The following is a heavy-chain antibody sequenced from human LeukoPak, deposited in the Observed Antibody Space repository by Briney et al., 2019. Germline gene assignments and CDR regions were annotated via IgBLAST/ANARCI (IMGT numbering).Heavy chain of an antibody. D-gene: IGHD1-1*01. CDR2: ISSSSSSYI. CDR3: AKITSVTGGDC. V-gene: IGHV3-21*01. CDR1: GFTFSSYS. Sequence: GGSLRLSCAASGFTFSSYSMNWVRQAPGKGLEWVSSISSSSSSYIYYADSVKGRFTISRDSSRNTVYLQMNSLRAEDTAVYYCAKITSVTGGDCWGQGTRLTVSS. J-gene: IGHJ4*02.